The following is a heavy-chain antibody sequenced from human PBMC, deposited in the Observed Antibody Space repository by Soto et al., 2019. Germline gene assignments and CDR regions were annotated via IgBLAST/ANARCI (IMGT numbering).Heavy chain of an antibody. Sequence: ASVKVSCKASGGTFSSYAISWVRQAPGQGLEWMGGIIPIFGTADYAQKFQGRVTITADESTSTAYMELSSLRSEDTAVYYCARGLVGYCTNGVCYTRFDPWGQGTLVTVSS. J-gene: IGHJ5*02. CDR3: ARGLVGYCTNGVCYTRFDP. D-gene: IGHD2-8*01. CDR2: IIPIFGTA. V-gene: IGHV1-69*13. CDR1: GGTFSSYA.